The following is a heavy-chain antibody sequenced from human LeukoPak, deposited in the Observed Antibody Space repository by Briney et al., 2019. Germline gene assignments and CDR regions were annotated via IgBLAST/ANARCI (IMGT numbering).Heavy chain of an antibody. CDR2: INPNSGGT. CDR1: GYTFTGYY. Sequence: ASVKVSCKASGYTFTGYYMHWVRQAPGQGLEWMGWINPNSGGTNYAQKFQGRVTMTTDTSTSTAYMELRSLRSDDTAVYYCARDVGGYFDLWGRGTLVTVSS. J-gene: IGHJ2*01. CDR3: ARDVGGYFDL. V-gene: IGHV1-2*02. D-gene: IGHD2-15*01.